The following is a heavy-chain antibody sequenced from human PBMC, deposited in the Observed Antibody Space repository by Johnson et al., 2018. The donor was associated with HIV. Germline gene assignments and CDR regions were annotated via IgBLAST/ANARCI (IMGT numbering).Heavy chain of an antibody. J-gene: IGHJ3*02. V-gene: IGHV3-30*04. CDR1: GFTFSSYA. CDR2: ISYDGSNK. Sequence: QVQLVESGGGVVQPGRSLRLSCAASGFTFSSYAMHWVRQAPGTGLEWVAVISYDGSNKYYADSVKGRFTISRDNSKNTLYLQMNSLRAEDTAVYYCARGGYYYDSYDAFDIWGQGTMVTVSS. D-gene: IGHD3-22*01. CDR3: ARGGYYYDSYDAFDI.